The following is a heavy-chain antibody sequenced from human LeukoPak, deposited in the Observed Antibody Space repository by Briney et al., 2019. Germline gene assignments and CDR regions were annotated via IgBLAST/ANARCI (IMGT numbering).Heavy chain of an antibody. D-gene: IGHD6-13*01. V-gene: IGHV1-2*02. Sequence: RASVKVSCKASGYTFTGYYMHWVRQAPGQGLEWMGWINPNSGVTNYAQKFQGRVTMTRDTSISTVYMELSRLRSDDTAAYYCARQGALVKGIDYWGQGTLVSGSS. CDR2: INPNSGVT. CDR3: ARQGALVKGIDY. J-gene: IGHJ4*02. CDR1: GYTFTGYY.